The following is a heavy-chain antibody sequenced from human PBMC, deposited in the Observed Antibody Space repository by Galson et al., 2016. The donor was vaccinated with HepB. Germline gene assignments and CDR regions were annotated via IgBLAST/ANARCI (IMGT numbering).Heavy chain of an antibody. CDR2: IVAGGNT. CDR3: GGHGGNSA. D-gene: IGHD4-23*01. CDR1: GFTLAGQG. Sequence: SLRLSCAASGFTLAGQGMSWVRQAPGKGLEWVSDIVAGGNTYYADSVKGRFTTSREISKNTLYLEMNSLRAEDTTIHYCGGHGGNSAWGQGTLVTVSS. J-gene: IGHJ4*02. V-gene: IGHV3-23*01.